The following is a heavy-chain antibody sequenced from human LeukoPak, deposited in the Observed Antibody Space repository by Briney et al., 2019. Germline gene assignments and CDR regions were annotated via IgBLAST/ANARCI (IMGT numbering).Heavy chain of an antibody. CDR2: IYPGDSDT. CDR3: ARHEMYRSGGSCYSIWFDP. D-gene: IGHD2-15*01. V-gene: IGHV5-51*01. J-gene: IGHJ5*02. Sequence: PGESLKISCKGSGYSFTSYWIGWVRQMPGKGLEWMGIIYPGDSDTRYSPSFQGQVTISADKSISTAYLQWSSLKASDTAMYYCARHEMYRSGGSCYSIWFDPWGQGTLVTVSS. CDR1: GYSFTSYW.